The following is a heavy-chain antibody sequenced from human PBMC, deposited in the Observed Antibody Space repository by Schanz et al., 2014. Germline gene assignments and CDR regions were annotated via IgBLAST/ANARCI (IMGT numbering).Heavy chain of an antibody. V-gene: IGHV1-46*01. CDR2: INPSGGST. J-gene: IGHJ2*01. CDR3: AKVDRTRYYAMDV. CDR1: GYTFTSYY. D-gene: IGHD3-9*01. Sequence: QVQLVQSGAEVKKPGASVKVSCKASGYTFTSYYMHWVRQAPGQGLEWMGIINPSGGSTSYAQKFQGRVTMTRDTSTSTVYMELSSLRSEDTAVYYCAKVDRTRYYAMDVWGRGTLVTVSS.